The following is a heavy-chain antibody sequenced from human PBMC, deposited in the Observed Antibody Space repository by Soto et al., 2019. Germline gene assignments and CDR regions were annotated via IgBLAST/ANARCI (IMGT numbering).Heavy chain of an antibody. CDR3: TKVDV. CDR1: GFPFSSYT. J-gene: IGHJ6*01. Sequence: QSGGSLRLSCTASGFPFSSYTMHWLRRAPGKGLEWVAFISFDGSKKYYADSVEGRFTISRDNSKSTMYLEMNSLRPEDTAVYYCTKVDVWGPGTAVTVSS. CDR2: ISFDGSKK. V-gene: IGHV3-30-3*01.